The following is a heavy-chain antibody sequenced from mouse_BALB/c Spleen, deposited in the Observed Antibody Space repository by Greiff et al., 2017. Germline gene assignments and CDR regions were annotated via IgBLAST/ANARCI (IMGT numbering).Heavy chain of an antibody. Sequence: VQLQQSGAELVKPGASVKLSCKASGYTFTSYYMYWVKQRPGQGLEWIGEINPSNGGTNFNEKFKSKATLTVDKSSSTAYMQLSSLTSEDSAVYYCTRSNDGYAMDDWGQGTSVTVSS. D-gene: IGHD2-12*01. CDR1: GYTFTSYY. V-gene: IGHV1S81*02. CDR2: INPSNGGT. CDR3: TRSNDGYAMDD. J-gene: IGHJ4*01.